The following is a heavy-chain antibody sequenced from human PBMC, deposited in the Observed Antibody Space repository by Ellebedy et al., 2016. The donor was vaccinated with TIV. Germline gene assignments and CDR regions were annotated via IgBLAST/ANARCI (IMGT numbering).Heavy chain of an antibody. J-gene: IGHJ6*03. CDR3: AKIPGHLSYYYYYMDV. D-gene: IGHD1-1*01. CDR1: GYTFTSYD. V-gene: IGHV1-8*01. Sequence: ASVKVSXXASGYTFTSYDINWVRQATGQGLEWMGWMNPNSGNTGYAQKFQGRVTMTRNTSISTAYMELSSLRSEDTAVYYCAKIPGHLSYYYYYMDVWGKGTTVTVSS. CDR2: MNPNSGNT.